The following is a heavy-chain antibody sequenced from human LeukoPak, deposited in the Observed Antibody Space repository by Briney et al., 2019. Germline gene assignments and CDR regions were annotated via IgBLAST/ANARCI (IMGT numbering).Heavy chain of an antibody. CDR2: IIPIFGTA. D-gene: IGHD4-17*01. CDR3: ARGPDYLSYGPTFYGDFAFDI. J-gene: IGHJ3*02. V-gene: IGHV1-69*05. Sequence: GASVKVSCKASGGTFSSYAISWVRQAPGQGLEWMGRIIPIFGTANYAQKFQGRVTITTDESTSTAYMELSSLRSEGTAVYYCARGPDYLSYGPTFYGDFAFDIWGQGTMVTVSS. CDR1: GGTFSSYA.